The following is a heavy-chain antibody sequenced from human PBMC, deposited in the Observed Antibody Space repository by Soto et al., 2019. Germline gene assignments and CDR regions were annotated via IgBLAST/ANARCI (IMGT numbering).Heavy chain of an antibody. CDR1: GGSISSSSYY. D-gene: IGHD2-2*01. Sequence: SETLSLTCTFSGGSISSSSYYLGWIRQPPGKGLEWIGSIYYSGSTYYNPSLKSRVTISVDTSKNQFSLKLSSVTAADMAVYYCARQRPKYCSSTSCYVSGRLDYWGQGTLVTVSS. J-gene: IGHJ4*02. CDR3: ARQRPKYCSSTSCYVSGRLDY. CDR2: IYYSGST. V-gene: IGHV4-39*01.